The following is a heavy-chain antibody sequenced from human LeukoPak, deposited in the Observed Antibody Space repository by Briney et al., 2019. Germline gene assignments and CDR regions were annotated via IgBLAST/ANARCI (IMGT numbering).Heavy chain of an antibody. D-gene: IGHD5-24*01. V-gene: IGHV3-23*01. J-gene: IGHJ3*01. Sequence: GGSLRLSCTPWVFILKLYAMNCLRQAPGKGLEWVSTVSGTGTSTYYADSVKGRFTISRDNSKKTLSLQMNSLRVEETAIYYCAKDIQLSACGLGTMVTVSS. CDR2: VSGTGTST. CDR1: VFILKLYA. CDR3: AKDIQLSA.